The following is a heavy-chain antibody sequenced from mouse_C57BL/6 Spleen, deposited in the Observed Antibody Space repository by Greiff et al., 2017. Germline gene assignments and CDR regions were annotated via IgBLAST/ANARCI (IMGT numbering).Heavy chain of an antibody. CDR2: ISYSGST. CDR3: ARYAYYYFDY. D-gene: IGHD2-10*01. Sequence: EVHLVESGPGMVKPSQSLSLTCTVTGYSITSGYDWHWIRHFPGNKLEWMGYISYSGSTNYNPSLKSRISITHDTSKNHFFLKLNSVTTEDTATYYCARYAYYYFDYWGQGTTLTVSS. V-gene: IGHV3-1*01. CDR1: GYSITSGYD. J-gene: IGHJ2*01.